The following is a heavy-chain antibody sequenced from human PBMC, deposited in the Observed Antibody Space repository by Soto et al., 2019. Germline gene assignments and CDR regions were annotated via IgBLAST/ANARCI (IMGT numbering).Heavy chain of an antibody. CDR2: IHFDGSTT. CDR1: GFTFSIYG. V-gene: IGHV3-74*01. Sequence: GRSLRLSCTASGFTFSIYGMHWVRKITGKGLVWVSRIHFDGSTTHYADSVKGRFTISRDNAKNTLSLQMNSLRAEDTAVYYCARDAYISGYYQFGYWGQGTLGTVSS. J-gene: IGHJ4*02. CDR3: ARDAYISGYYQFGY. D-gene: IGHD6-19*01.